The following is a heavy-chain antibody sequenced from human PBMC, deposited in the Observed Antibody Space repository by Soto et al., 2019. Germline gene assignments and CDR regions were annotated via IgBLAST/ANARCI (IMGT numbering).Heavy chain of an antibody. D-gene: IGHD1-20*01. J-gene: IGHJ5*02. CDR3: ALGPNVLTDSNWFDP. Sequence: EVQLWESGGDLVQSGGSLRLSCAASGFSFSDYVMNWVRQVPGKGLEWVSVISGSGTITYYADSVKGRFTISRDNSMKTLYLQMNSLRAEDTAVYYCALGPNVLTDSNWFDPWGQGTLVTVSS. V-gene: IGHV3-23*01. CDR2: ISGSGTIT. CDR1: GFSFSDYV.